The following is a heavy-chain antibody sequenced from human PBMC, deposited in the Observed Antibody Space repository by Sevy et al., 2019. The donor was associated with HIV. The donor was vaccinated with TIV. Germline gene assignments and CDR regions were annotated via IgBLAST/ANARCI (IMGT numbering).Heavy chain of an antibody. CDR3: ARDVDTSMLTGYYSNGMDR. J-gene: IGHJ6*02. V-gene: IGHV3-30-3*01. Sequence: GGSMRLSCAASGFNFRSFAMHWVRQAPGKGLEWVAVISYDGSNKYNANSVKGRFTISRDNSQNTLYLRMNSLRPEDTAAYFCARDVDTSMLTGYYSNGMDRWGQGITVTVSS. CDR2: ISYDGSNK. D-gene: IGHD5-18*01. CDR1: GFNFRSFA.